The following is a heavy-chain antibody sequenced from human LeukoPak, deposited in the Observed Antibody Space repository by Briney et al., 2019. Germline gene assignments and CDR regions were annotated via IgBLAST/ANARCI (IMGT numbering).Heavy chain of an antibody. CDR1: GFTFSSYW. CDR2: IKSDGSVT. CDR3: AKDGCSSTSCYENYYYYYMDV. J-gene: IGHJ6*03. D-gene: IGHD2-2*01. V-gene: IGHV3-74*01. Sequence: GGSLRLSCAASGFTFSSYWMHWVRQAPGEGLVWVSRIKSDGSVTWYADSVKGRFTISRDNAKNSLYLQMNSLRAEDTALYYCAKDGCSSTSCYENYYYYYMDVWGKGTTVTVSS.